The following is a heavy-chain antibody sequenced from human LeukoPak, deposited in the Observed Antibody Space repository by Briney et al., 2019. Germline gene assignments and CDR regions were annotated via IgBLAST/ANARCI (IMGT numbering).Heavy chain of an antibody. CDR3: ARGWFHAIDY. V-gene: IGHV3-74*01. CDR1: GFTFSDTW. CDR2: IRSDGSET. D-gene: IGHD2/OR15-2a*01. Sequence: GGSLRLSCAASGFTFSDTWMHWVRQAPGEGLVWVSRIRSDGSETRYAESVKGRFTISRDNAKNTLYLQMNSLRAEDTAGYYCARGWFHAIDYWGQGTLVTVSS. J-gene: IGHJ4*02.